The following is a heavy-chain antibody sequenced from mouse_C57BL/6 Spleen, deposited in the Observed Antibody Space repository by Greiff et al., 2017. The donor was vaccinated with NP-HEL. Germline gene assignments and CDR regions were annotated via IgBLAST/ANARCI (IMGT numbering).Heavy chain of an antibody. CDR3: ANGKAVCDY. CDR1: GYTFTGYW. Sequence: VQLQQSGAELMKPGASVKLSCKATGYTFTGYWIEWVKQRPGHGLEWIGEILPGSGSTNYHEKFKGKATFTADTSSNTAYMQLSSLTTEDSAIYYCANGKAVCDYWGQGTTLTVSS. D-gene: IGHD1-1*01. CDR2: ILPGSGST. V-gene: IGHV1-9*01. J-gene: IGHJ2*01.